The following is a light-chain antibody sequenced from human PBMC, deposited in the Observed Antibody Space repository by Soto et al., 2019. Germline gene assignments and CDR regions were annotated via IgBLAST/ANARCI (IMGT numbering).Light chain of an antibody. CDR2: AAS. V-gene: IGKV1-27*01. Sequence: DIQMTQSPSSLSASVGDRATITCRASQGISHFLAWYQQKPGKVPKLLIYAASILQSGVPPRFSGSGSGTEFTLTISSLQPEDVATYYCQKYNTVPRTFGQGTKVDIK. CDR3: QKYNTVPRT. CDR1: QGISHF. J-gene: IGKJ1*01.